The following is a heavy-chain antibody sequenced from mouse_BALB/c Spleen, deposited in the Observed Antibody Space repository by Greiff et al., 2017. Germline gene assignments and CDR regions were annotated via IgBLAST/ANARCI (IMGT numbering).Heavy chain of an antibody. V-gene: IGHV1-69*02. D-gene: IGHD2-2*01. CDR2: IYPSDSYT. CDR1: GYTFTSYW. Sequence: QVQLQQSGAELVRPGASVKLSCKASGYTFTSYWINWVKQRPGQGLEWIGNIYPSDSYTNYNQKFKDKATLTVDKSSSTAYMQLSSPTSEDSAVYYCTRPGLRREFAYWGQGTLVTVSA. J-gene: IGHJ3*01. CDR3: TRPGLRREFAY.